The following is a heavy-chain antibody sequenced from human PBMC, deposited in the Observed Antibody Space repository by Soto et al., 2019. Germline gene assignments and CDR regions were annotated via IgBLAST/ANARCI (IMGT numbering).Heavy chain of an antibody. Sequence: EVQLLESGGGLVQPGGSLRLSCAASGFTFSTYAMSWVRQAPGKGLEWVSAISGSGATTYYADSVKGRFTISRDHSKNTLYLQMSSLRAEDTAEDYCASGSSGWHARWRFDSWGQGTLVTVSS. D-gene: IGHD6-19*01. CDR2: ISGSGATT. J-gene: IGHJ5*01. CDR1: GFTFSTYA. V-gene: IGHV3-23*01. CDR3: ASGSSGWHARWRFDS.